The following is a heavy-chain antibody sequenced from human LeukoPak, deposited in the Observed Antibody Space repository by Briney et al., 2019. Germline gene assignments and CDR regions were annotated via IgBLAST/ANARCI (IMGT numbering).Heavy chain of an antibody. V-gene: IGHV3-30*04. J-gene: IGHJ4*02. CDR2: ISYDGSNK. CDR1: GFTFSSYA. Sequence: GGSLRLSCAASGFTFSSYAMHWVGQAPGKGLEWVAVISYDGSNKYYADSVKGRFTISRDNSKNTLYLQMNSLRAEDTAVYYCARDRALYSSSWYEVDYWGQGTLVTVSS. D-gene: IGHD6-13*01. CDR3: ARDRALYSSSWYEVDY.